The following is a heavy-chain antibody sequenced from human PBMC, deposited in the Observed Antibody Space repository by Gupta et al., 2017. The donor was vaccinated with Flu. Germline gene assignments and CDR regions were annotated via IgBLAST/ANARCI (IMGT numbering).Heavy chain of an antibody. D-gene: IGHD6-6*01. CDR3: AKGHSASSSFFDV. Sequence: AMSWVRQTPEKGLEWVSAISGSGGDTYYVDSVKGRFTISRDNSKNTLFLQMNSLRAEDTAVYYCAKGHSASSSFFDVWGRGTRGNVSS. J-gene: IGHJ4*02. V-gene: IGHV3-23*01. CDR2: ISGSGGDT. CDR1: A.